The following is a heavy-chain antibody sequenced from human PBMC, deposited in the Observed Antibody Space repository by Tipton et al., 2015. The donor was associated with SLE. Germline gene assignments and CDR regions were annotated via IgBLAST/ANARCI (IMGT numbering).Heavy chain of an antibody. J-gene: IGHJ5*02. CDR3: ARFSGPTFPQAWFDP. CDR2: IYPGDSQT. D-gene: IGHD3-10*01. Sequence: VQLVQSGVEVKKPGESLKISCKGSGYSFYGYWIGWVRQMPGKGLEWMGIIYPGDSQTRYSPSFEGQVTMSADLSISTAYIQWSSLKASDSAFYYCARFSGPTFPQAWFDPWGQGTLVTVSP. V-gene: IGHV5-51*03. CDR1: GYSFYGYW.